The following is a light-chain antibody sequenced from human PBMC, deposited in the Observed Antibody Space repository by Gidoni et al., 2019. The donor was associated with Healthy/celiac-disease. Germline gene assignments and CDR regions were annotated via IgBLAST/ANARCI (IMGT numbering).Light chain of an antibody. Sequence: QSVLTQSPSASGTPGQRVTISCSGSSSNIGSNTVNWYQHLPGTAPKLLIYSNNQRPSGVPDRFSGSKSGTSASLAISGLQSEDEDDYYCAVWDDSLNGPVFGGGTKLTVL. CDR2: SNN. V-gene: IGLV1-44*01. CDR3: AVWDDSLNGPV. CDR1: SSNIGSNT. J-gene: IGLJ2*01.